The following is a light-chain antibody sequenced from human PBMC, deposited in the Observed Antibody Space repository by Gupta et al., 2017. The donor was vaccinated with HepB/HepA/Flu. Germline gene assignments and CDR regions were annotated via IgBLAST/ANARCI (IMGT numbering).Light chain of an antibody. V-gene: IGKV6-21*01. CDR2: YAS. J-gene: IGKJ4*01. CDR1: QSIGSS. CDR3: QQSSSLPIT. Sequence: EIVLTQSPDFQSVTPKAKVTITCRASQSIGSSLNWYQQKPEQSPKLHIKYASQYGSGVPSRFSGSGSGTDFTLTIKSLEGEDAATYNCQQSSSLPITFGGGTKVEIK.